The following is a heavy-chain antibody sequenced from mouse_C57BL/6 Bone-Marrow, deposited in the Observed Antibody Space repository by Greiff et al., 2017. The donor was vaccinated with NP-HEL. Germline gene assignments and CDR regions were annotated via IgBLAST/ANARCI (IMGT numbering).Heavy chain of an antibody. V-gene: IGHV7-1*01. CDR3: ARDLYDGYSFAY. Sequence: EVQGVESGGGLVQSGRSLRLSCATSGFTFSDFYMEWVRQAPGKGLEWIAASRNKANDYTTEYSASVKGRFIVSRDTSQSILYLQMNALRAEDTAIDYCARDLYDGYSFAYWGQGTLVTVSA. J-gene: IGHJ3*01. CDR1: GFTFSDFY. D-gene: IGHD2-3*01. CDR2: SRNKANDYTT.